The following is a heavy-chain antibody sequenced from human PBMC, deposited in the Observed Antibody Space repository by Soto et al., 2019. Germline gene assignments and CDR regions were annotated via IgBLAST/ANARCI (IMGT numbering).Heavy chain of an antibody. D-gene: IGHD3-10*01. J-gene: IGHJ3*02. CDR2: IKKDESQE. Sequence: EVQLVESGGGLVQPGGSLRLSCEASGFTFGSYWMTWVRQAPGKGLEWVANIKKDESQESYLDSVRGRFTISRDNAKNSLYLQMNSLRVEDTALYYCTRDVSPGSSALYLDAFDIWGQGTMVTVSS. V-gene: IGHV3-7*05. CDR1: GFTFGSYW. CDR3: TRDVSPGSSALYLDAFDI.